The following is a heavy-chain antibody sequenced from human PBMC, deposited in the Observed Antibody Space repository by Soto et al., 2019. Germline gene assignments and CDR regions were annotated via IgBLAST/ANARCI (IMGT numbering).Heavy chain of an antibody. CDR2: IIPIFGSA. V-gene: IGHV1-69*13. D-gene: IGHD2-2*02. Sequence: SVKVSCKAPGGTLRSYGINWVRQAPGQGLEWMGGIIPIFGSANYAPKFQGRVTLTAEESTSTAFMEVSSLRSGDTAVYYCAGTREIPYYHGMDVWG. CDR3: AGTREIPYYHGMDV. J-gene: IGHJ6*04. CDR1: GGTLRSYG.